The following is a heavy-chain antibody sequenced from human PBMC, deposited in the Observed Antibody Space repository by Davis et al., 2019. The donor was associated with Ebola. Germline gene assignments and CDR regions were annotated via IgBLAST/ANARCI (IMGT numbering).Heavy chain of an antibody. CDR1: GGSFSGYY. J-gene: IGHJ3*02. CDR3: ARERLGYCSGGSCHNDAFDI. CDR2: INHSGST. V-gene: IGHV4-34*01. Sequence: SETLSLTCAVYGGSFSGYYWSWIRQPPGKGLEWIGEINHSGSTNYNPSLKSRVTISVDTSKNQFSLKLSSVTAADTAVYYCARERLGYCSGGSCHNDAFDIWGQGTMVTVSS. D-gene: IGHD2-15*01.